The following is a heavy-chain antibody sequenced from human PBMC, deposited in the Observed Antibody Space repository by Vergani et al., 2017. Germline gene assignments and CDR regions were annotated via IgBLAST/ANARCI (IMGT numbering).Heavy chain of an antibody. CDR3: ARARCIETCYMSNWLDS. Sequence: DVNLAESGGGFFQPGGSLRLSCSASGFSFNSYWIHWVRQVPGKGLLWVSRSKSDGSITAYADSVKGRFTISRDNAQNTLYLQMNSLRVEDTGVYYCARARCIETCYMSNWLDSWGQGTLVTVSS. J-gene: IGHJ5*01. CDR1: GFSFNSYW. D-gene: IGHD3-9*01. CDR2: SKSDGSIT. V-gene: IGHV3-74*03.